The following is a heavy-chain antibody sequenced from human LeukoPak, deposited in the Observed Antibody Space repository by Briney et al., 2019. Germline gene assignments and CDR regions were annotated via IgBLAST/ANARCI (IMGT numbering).Heavy chain of an antibody. V-gene: IGHV1-2*02. CDR3: ARSSSDTPRAAHRYYFDY. Sequence: GASVKVSCKASGYTFTGYYMHWVRQAPGQGLEWMGWINPNSGGTNYAQKFQGRVTMTRDTSISTAYMELSRLRSDDTAVYYCARSSSDTPRAAHRYYFDYWGQGTLVTVSS. J-gene: IGHJ4*02. CDR2: INPNSGGT. CDR1: GYTFTGYY. D-gene: IGHD2-15*01.